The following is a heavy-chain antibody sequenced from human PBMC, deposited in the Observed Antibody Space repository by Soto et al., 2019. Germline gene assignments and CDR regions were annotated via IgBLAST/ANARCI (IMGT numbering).Heavy chain of an antibody. V-gene: IGHV3-7*04. CDR1: GFTFSSYW. D-gene: IGHD3-10*01. CDR3: AREPWFGVLLYHDY. CDR2: IKEDGSET. Sequence: GGSLRLSCAASGFTFSSYWMSWVRQAPGKGLEWVAKIKEDGSETYYVDSVKGRFTISRDNAQNSLYLQMNSLRAEDTAVYYCAREPWFGVLLYHDYWGQGSLVTVSS. J-gene: IGHJ4*02.